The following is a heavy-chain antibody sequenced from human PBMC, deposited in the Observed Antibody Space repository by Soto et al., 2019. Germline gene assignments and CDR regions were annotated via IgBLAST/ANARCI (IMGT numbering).Heavy chain of an antibody. CDR3: AIVRLGVLSFDY. CDR2: ISAYNGNT. Sequence: QVQLVQSGAEVKKPGASMKVSCKASGYTFTTYGISWVRQAPGQGLEWMGWISAYNGNTNYAQKFEGRVTMTTDTSTTTAYMEVRSLRSDDTAVYYCAIVRLGVLSFDYWGQGTLVSVSS. CDR1: GYTFTTYG. V-gene: IGHV1-18*04. D-gene: IGHD3-16*02. J-gene: IGHJ4*02.